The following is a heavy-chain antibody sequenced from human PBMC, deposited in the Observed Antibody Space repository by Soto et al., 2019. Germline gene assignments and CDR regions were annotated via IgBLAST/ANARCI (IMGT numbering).Heavy chain of an antibody. Sequence: PSETLSLTCTVSGGSISSYYWSWIRQPPGKGLEWIGYIYYSGSTNYNPSLKSRVTISVDTSKNQFSLKLSSVTAADTAVYYCAREGAVAGEFDYWGQGTLVTVSS. CDR3: AREGAVAGEFDY. V-gene: IGHV4-59*01. CDR1: GGSISSYY. CDR2: IYYSGST. D-gene: IGHD6-19*01. J-gene: IGHJ4*02.